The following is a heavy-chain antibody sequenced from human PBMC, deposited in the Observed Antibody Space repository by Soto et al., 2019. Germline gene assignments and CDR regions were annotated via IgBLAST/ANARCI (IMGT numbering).Heavy chain of an antibody. D-gene: IGHD3-10*01. CDR3: ATDPPLNYYGSGSYYF. CDR2: FDPEDGET. V-gene: IGHV1-24*01. Sequence: ASVKVSCKVSGYTLTELSMHWVRQAPGKGLEWMGGFDPEDGETIYAQKFQGRVTMTEDTSTDTAYMELSSLRSEDTAVYYCATDPPLNYYGSGSYYFWGQGTLVTVSS. CDR1: GYTLTELS. J-gene: IGHJ4*02.